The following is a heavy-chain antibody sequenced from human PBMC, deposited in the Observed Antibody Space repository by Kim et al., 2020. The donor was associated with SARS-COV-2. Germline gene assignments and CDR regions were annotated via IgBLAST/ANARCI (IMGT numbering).Heavy chain of an antibody. J-gene: IGHJ4*02. CDR3: ARDPTYDFWSGYSRSFDY. V-gene: IGHV3-48*02. D-gene: IGHD3-3*01. Sequence: KGRFTSSQDNAKNSLYLQMNSLRDEDTAVYYCARDPTYDFWSGYSRSFDYWGQGTLVTVSS.